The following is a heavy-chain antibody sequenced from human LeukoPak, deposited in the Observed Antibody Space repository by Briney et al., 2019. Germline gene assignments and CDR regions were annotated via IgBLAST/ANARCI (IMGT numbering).Heavy chain of an antibody. Sequence: ASVKVSCKASGYTFTSYGISWVRQAPGQGLEWMGWISAYNGNTNYAQKLQGRVTMTTDTSTSIAYMELRSLRSDDTAVYYCARVFKPDYYDSSGYYDNWFDPWGQGTLVTVSS. CDR3: ARVFKPDYYDSSGYYDNWFDP. J-gene: IGHJ5*02. V-gene: IGHV1-18*01. CDR1: GYTFTSYG. D-gene: IGHD3-22*01. CDR2: ISAYNGNT.